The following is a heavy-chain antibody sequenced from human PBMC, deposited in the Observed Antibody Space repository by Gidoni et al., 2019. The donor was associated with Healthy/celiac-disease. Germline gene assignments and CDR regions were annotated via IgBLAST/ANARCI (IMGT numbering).Heavy chain of an antibody. CDR3: AKDITIFGVVIYHFDY. CDR1: GFTFSSYA. Sequence: EVQLLESGGGLVQPGGSLRLSCAASGFTFSSYAMSWVRQAPGKGLEWVSAISGSGGSTYYADSVKGRFTISRDNSKNTLYLQMNSLRAEDTAVYYCAKDITIFGVVIYHFDYWGQGTLVTVSS. V-gene: IGHV3-23*01. J-gene: IGHJ4*02. CDR2: ISGSGGST. D-gene: IGHD3-3*01.